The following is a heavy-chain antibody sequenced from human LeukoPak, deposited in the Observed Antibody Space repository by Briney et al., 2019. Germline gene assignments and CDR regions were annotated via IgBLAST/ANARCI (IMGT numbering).Heavy chain of an antibody. J-gene: IGHJ6*02. D-gene: IGHD4-23*01. CDR3: ARGEGYGGIYGMDV. CDR1: GYTFTGYY. V-gene: IGHV1-2*04. CDR2: INPNSGGT. Sequence: ASVKVSCMASGYTFTGYYMHWVRQAPGQGLEWMGWINPNSGGTNHAQKFQGWVTMTRDTSISTAYMELSRLRSDDTAVYYCARGEGYGGIYGMDVWGQGTTVTVSS.